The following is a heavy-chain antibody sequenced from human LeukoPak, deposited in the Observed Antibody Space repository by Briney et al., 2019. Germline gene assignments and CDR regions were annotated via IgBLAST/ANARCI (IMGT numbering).Heavy chain of an antibody. CDR1: GFTFSNYW. CDR2: INSDGINT. V-gene: IGHV3-74*01. D-gene: IGHD6-19*01. CDR3: ASRGSSGRYYYYYYMDV. J-gene: IGHJ6*03. Sequence: GGSLRLSCAASGFTFSNYWMHWVRQAPGKGLVWVSRINSDGINTSYADSVKGRFTISRDNAKNSLYLQMNSLRAEDTAVYYCASRGSSGRYYYYYYMDVWGKGTTVTVSS.